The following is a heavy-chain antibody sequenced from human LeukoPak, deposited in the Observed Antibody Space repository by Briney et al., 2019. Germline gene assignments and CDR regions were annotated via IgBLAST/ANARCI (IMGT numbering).Heavy chain of an antibody. CDR1: GGSISSYY. Sequence: SETLSLTCTASGGSISSYYWSWIRQPPGKGLEWIGYIYYSGSTNYNPSLKSRVTISVDTSKNQFSLKLSSVTAADTAVYYCARHGHSSSWYDYWGQGTLVTVSS. V-gene: IGHV4-59*08. CDR3: ARHGHSSSWYDY. D-gene: IGHD6-13*01. CDR2: IYYSGST. J-gene: IGHJ4*02.